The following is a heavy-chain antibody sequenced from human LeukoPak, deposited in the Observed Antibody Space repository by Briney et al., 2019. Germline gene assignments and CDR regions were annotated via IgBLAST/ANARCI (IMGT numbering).Heavy chain of an antibody. J-gene: IGHJ4*02. CDR3: SKWGDYYVLTVYYVSDF. V-gene: IGHV3-23*01. D-gene: IGHD3-9*01. CDR1: GFTFSNYA. Sequence: GGSLRLSCAASGFTFSNYAMSWVRQAPGKGLEWVSAIVGSGGSTYYADSVKGRFSISRDNSKNTLFLQMNSLRVEDTALYYCSKWGDYYVLTVYYVSDFWGQGTLVTVSS. CDR2: IVGSGGST.